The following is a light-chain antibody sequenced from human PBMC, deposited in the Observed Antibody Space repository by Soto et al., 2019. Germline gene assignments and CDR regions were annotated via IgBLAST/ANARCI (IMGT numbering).Light chain of an antibody. V-gene: IGKV1-9*01. CDR3: QQLNSYPLT. CDR2: AAS. J-gene: IGKJ4*01. Sequence: DIQLTQSPSFLSASVGDRVTITCRASQDISDYLAWYQQRPGKTPELLIYAASTLQSGVPSRFSGSGSGTEFTLTISSLQPEDFETYSCQQLNSYPLTFGGAPNVHIK. CDR1: QDISDY.